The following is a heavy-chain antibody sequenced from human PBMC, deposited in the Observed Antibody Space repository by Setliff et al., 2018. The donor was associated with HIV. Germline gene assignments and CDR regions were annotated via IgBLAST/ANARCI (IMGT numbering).Heavy chain of an antibody. Sequence: SETLSLTCTVSGDAINNYYWNWIRQPAGKGLEWIGRIHSSGSANYSPSLESRITMSIDTSKSQFSLRLTSVTAADTAVYYCARELEYSSGWFLVDYWGQGALVTVSS. V-gene: IGHV4-4*07. D-gene: IGHD6-19*01. CDR1: GDAINNYY. CDR2: IHSSGSA. J-gene: IGHJ4*02. CDR3: ARELEYSSGWFLVDY.